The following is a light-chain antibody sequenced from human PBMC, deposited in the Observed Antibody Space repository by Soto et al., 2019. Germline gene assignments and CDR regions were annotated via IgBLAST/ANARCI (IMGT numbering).Light chain of an antibody. CDR3: QHRSNWPRFT. J-gene: IGKJ3*01. CDR2: DAS. CDR1: QSVSSY. V-gene: IGKV3-11*01. Sequence: EIVLTQSPATLSLSPGERATLSCRASQSVSSYLAWYQQNPGQAPRLLIYDASNRATGIPARFSGSGSGTDFTLTISSLEPEDFAVYYCQHRSNWPRFTFGPGTKVDIK.